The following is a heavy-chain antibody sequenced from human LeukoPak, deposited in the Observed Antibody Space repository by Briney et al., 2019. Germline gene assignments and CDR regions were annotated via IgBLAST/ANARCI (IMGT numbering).Heavy chain of an antibody. D-gene: IGHD1-1*01. CDR1: GGTFSTYA. CDR3: ARDAATTAAFDI. Sequence: ASVKVSCKTSGGTFSTYAISWVRQAPGQGLEWMGGIIPIFGTTNYAQKFQGRVTITADRSTSTAYMELSSLRSEDTAVYYCARDAATTAAFDIWGQGTMVTVSS. V-gene: IGHV1-69*06. CDR2: IIPIFGTT. J-gene: IGHJ3*02.